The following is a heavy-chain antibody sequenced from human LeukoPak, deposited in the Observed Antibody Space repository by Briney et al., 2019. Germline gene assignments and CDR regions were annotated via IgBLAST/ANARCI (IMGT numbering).Heavy chain of an antibody. CDR1: GYTFTSYG. CDR3: ARDPDSSSSGQFDY. D-gene: IGHD6-6*01. CDR2: ISAYNGNT. V-gene: IGHV1-18*01. Sequence: GASVKVSCKASGYTFTSYGISWVRQAPGQGLEWMGWISAYNGNTNYAQKLQGRVIMTTDTSTSTAYMELRSLRSDDTAVYYCARDPDSSSSGQFDYWGQGTLVTVSS. J-gene: IGHJ4*02.